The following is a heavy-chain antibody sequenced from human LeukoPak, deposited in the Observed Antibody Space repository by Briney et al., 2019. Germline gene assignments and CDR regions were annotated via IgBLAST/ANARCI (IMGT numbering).Heavy chain of an antibody. CDR2: IIPIFGTA. CDR1: GGTFSSYA. J-gene: IGHJ5*02. CDR3: ARDVRAGHYSRSWYSPACNWFDP. D-gene: IGHD6-13*01. V-gene: IGHV1-69*05. Sequence: ASVKVSCKASGGTFSSYAISWVRQAPGQGLEWMGGIIPIFGTANYAQKFQGRVTITTDESTSTAYMELSSLRSEDTAVYYCARDVRAGHYSRSWYSPACNWFDPWGQGTLVTVSS.